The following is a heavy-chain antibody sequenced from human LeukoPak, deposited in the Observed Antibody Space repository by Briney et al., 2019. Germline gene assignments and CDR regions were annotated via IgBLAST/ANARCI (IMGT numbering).Heavy chain of an antibody. Sequence: PGGSLRLSCAASGFTFSSYWMSWVRQAPGKGLEWVANIKQDGSEKYYVDSVKGRFTISRDNAKNSLYLQMNSLRAEDTAVCHCARDLYSGSWTDKHWGQGTLVTVSS. CDR3: ARDLYSGSWTDKH. J-gene: IGHJ4*02. CDR1: GFTFSSYW. CDR2: IKQDGSEK. D-gene: IGHD6-13*01. V-gene: IGHV3-7*01.